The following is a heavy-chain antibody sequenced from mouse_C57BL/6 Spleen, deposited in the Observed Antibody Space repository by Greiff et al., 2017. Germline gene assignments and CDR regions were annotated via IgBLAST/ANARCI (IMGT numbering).Heavy chain of an antibody. V-gene: IGHV1-18*01. D-gene: IGHD1-1*01. CDR1: GYTFTDYN. CDR2: INPNNGGT. Sequence: VQLQQSGPELVKPGASVKIPCKESGYTFTDYNMDWLKQSHRKSLEWIGDINPNNGGTIYNQKFKGKATLTVDKSSSTAYMELRGLTSEDTSVYYYARGPVNYYGSSYDYYAMDYWGQGTSVTVSS. CDR3: ARGPVNYYGSSYDYYAMDY. J-gene: IGHJ4*01.